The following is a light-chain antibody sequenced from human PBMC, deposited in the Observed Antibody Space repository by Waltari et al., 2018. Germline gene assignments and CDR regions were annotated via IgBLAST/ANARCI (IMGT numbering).Light chain of an antibody. CDR2: AAS. CDR3: QQDNNFPFT. J-gene: IGKJ3*01. Sequence: DIQLTQSPSSVSSSVLYKITIPSLASQGINSLLTWYQQKPGKAPKLLIYAASSLQRGVPSTFSGSGSGTDFTLTISSLQPEDFATYYCQQDNNFPFTFGPGTKVDIK. V-gene: IGKV1-12*01. CDR1: QGINSL.